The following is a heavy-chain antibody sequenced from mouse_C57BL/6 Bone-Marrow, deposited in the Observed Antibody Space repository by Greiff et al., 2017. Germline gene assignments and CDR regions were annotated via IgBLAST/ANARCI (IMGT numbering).Heavy chain of an antibody. Sequence: EVKLVESGEGLVKPGGSLKLSCAASGFTFSSYAMSWVRQTPEKRLEWVAYISSGGDYIYYADTVKGRFTNSRDNARNTLYLQMSSLKSEDTAMYYCTYYYGSSYWYFDVWGTGTTVTVSS. J-gene: IGHJ1*03. D-gene: IGHD1-1*01. CDR1: GFTFSSYA. V-gene: IGHV5-9-1*02. CDR2: ISSGGDYI. CDR3: TYYYGSSYWYFDV.